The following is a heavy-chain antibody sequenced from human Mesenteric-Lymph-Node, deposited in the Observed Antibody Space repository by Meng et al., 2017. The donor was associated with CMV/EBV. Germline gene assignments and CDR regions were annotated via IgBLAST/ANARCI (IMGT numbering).Heavy chain of an antibody. V-gene: IGHV4-34*01. CDR3: ASKGVVAAEYYFDY. D-gene: IGHD6-13*01. CDR1: DGSLSGYY. Sequence: CAVDDGSLSGYYWSWIRQVPGKGLQWIGEISHSGYTNYNPSLKSRVTISVDKSKNQFSLKLSSVTAADTAVYYCASKGVVAAEYYFDYWGQGTLVTVSS. CDR2: ISHSGYT. J-gene: IGHJ4*02.